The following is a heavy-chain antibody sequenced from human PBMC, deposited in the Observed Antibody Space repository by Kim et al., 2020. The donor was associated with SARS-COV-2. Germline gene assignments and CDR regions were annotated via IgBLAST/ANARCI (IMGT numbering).Heavy chain of an antibody. D-gene: IGHD2-21*02. Sequence: SETLSLTCTVSGGSISSGGYYWSWIRQHPGKGLEWIGYIYYSGSTYYNPSLKSRVTISVDTSKNQFSLKLSSVTAADTAVYYCARTVVTSRDIDYWGQGTLVTVSS. CDR1: GGSISSGGYY. CDR3: ARTVVTSRDIDY. V-gene: IGHV4-31*03. J-gene: IGHJ4*02. CDR2: IYYSGST.